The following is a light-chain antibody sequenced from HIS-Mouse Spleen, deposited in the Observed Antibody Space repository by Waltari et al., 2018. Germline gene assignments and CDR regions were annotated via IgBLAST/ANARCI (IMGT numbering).Light chain of an antibody. CDR2: RDS. CDR3: QVWDSSTVV. CDR1: NSGSKS. Sequence: SYERTQPLSVSVAPGQTARITCGGNNSGSKSVHWYQQKPGQAPGLVIYRDSNRPSGIPERFSGSNSGNTATLTISRAQAGDEADYYCQVWDSSTVVFGGGTKLTVL. J-gene: IGLJ2*01. V-gene: IGLV3-9*01.